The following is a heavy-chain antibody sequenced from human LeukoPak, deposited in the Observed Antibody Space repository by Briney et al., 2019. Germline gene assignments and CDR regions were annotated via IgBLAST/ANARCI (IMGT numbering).Heavy chain of an antibody. V-gene: IGHV3-7*02. CDR3: ATPTFRIAVAGTQGGETLFDY. CDR2: IKEDGSAK. D-gene: IGHD6-19*01. CDR1: GFTFSSFW. Sequence: GGSLRLSCAASGFTFSSFWMSWVRQAPGKGLEWVANIKEDGSAKYYVDSLKGRLTISRDNAEKSLYLQMNSLRAEDTAVYYCATPTFRIAVAGTQGGETLFDYWGQGTLVTVFS. J-gene: IGHJ4*02.